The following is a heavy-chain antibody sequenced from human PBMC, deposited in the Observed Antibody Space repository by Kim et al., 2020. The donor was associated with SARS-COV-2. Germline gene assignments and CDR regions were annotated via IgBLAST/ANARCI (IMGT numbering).Heavy chain of an antibody. CDR1: GFTFSDYY. J-gene: IGHJ4*02. D-gene: IGHD6-13*01. V-gene: IGHV3-11*01. CDR3: ARVRSSSWDRGAVDYFDY. Sequence: GGSLRLSCAASGFTFSDYYMSWIRQAPGKGLEWVSYISSSGSTIYYADSVKGRFTISRDNAKNSLYLQMNSLRAEDTAVYYCARVRSSSWDRGAVDYFDYWGQGTLVTVSS. CDR2: ISSSGSTI.